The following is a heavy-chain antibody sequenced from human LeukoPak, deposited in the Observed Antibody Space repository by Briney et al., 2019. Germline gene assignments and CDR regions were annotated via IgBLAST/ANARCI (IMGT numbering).Heavy chain of an antibody. CDR2: IYHSGST. CDR1: GYSISSGYY. V-gene: IGHV4-38-2*02. Sequence: SETLSLTCTVSGYSISSGYYWGWIRQPPGKGLEWIGSIYHSGSTYYNPSLKSRVTISVDTSKNQFSLKLNSVTAADTAVYYCARESPLLIVVVPAAMGGVFDYWGQGTLVTVSS. CDR3: ARESPLLIVVVPAAMGGVFDY. J-gene: IGHJ4*02. D-gene: IGHD2-2*01.